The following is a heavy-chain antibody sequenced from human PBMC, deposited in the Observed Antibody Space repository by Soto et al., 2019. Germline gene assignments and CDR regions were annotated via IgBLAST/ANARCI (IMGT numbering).Heavy chain of an antibody. CDR2: IIPIFGTA. V-gene: IGHV1-69*01. CDR1: GGTFSSYA. J-gene: IGHJ6*02. Sequence: QVQLVQSGAEVKKPGSSVKVSCKASGGTFSSYAISWVRQAPGQGLEWMGGIIPIFGTANYAQKFQGRVTIIAHETTSTAYMELSSRRYEDTAVYYCARGHLSLIQTQDYYYYGMDVWGQGNTVTVSS. CDR3: ARGHLSLIQTQDYYYYGMDV.